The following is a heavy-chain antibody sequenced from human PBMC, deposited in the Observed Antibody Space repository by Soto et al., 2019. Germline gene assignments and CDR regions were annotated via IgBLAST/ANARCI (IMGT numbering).Heavy chain of an antibody. V-gene: IGHV1-69*06. Sequence: QVQLVQSGAEVKKPGSSVKVSCKASGGTFSSYAISWVRQAPGQGLEWMGGIIPIFGTANYAQKFQGRVTITADKSTGIAYRELSSLRSEDTAVYYCARGYYCSGGSCYSSSIEYFQHWGQGTLVTVSS. CDR1: GGTFSSYA. D-gene: IGHD2-15*01. J-gene: IGHJ1*01. CDR2: IIPIFGTA. CDR3: ARGYYCSGGSCYSSSIEYFQH.